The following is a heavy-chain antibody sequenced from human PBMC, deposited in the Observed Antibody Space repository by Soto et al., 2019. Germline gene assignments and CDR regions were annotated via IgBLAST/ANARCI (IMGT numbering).Heavy chain of an antibody. D-gene: IGHD1-1*01. CDR2: IFNGGTT. CDR3: ARNNNNSPNLPFDY. CDR1: GGSISGYS. Sequence: SETLSLTCTVSGGSISGYSWSWIRQPPGKGLEWLGYIFNGGTTEYNPSLKSRATISVDTSKNQFSLKVRFVAAADTALYYCARNNNNSPNLPFDYWGQGTLVTVSS. J-gene: IGHJ4*02. V-gene: IGHV4-59*08.